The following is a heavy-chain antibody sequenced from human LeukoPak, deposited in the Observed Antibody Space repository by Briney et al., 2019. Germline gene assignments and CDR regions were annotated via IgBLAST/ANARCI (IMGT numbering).Heavy chain of an antibody. J-gene: IGHJ5*02. CDR2: IYYSGST. Sequence: SETLSLTCTVSGGSISSSSYYWGWIRQPPGKGLEWIGSIYYSGSTYYNPSLKSRVTISVDTSKNQFSLKLSSVTAAGTAVYYCARLYYGIAVAGLNWFDPWGQGTLVTVSS. V-gene: IGHV4-39*01. D-gene: IGHD6-19*01. CDR1: GGSISSSSYY. CDR3: ARLYYGIAVAGLNWFDP.